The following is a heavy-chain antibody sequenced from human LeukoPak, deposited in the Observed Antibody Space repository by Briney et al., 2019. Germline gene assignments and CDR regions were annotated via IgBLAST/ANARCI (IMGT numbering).Heavy chain of an antibody. Sequence: PGGSLRLSCVASGFTFSSYAMSWVRQAPGKGLEWVSAISGSGGSPYYAASVKGRFTISSDNSKITLYLQMNRLRAEDTAIYYCLRVATTGYWYFDLWGRSTLVTVSS. CDR2: ISGSGGSP. V-gene: IGHV3-23*01. CDR3: LRVATTGYWYFDL. D-gene: IGHD2-15*01. J-gene: IGHJ2*01. CDR1: GFTFSSYA.